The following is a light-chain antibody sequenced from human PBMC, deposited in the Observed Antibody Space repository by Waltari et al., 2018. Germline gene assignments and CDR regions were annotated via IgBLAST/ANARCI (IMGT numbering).Light chain of an antibody. CDR2: WAS. CDR3: HQYYITPLT. V-gene: IGKV4-1*01. J-gene: IGKJ4*01. Sequence: DIVMTQSPDSLAVSLGEMATVNCNSSQSVFYSSNNKDYLAWYQQKPGQHPKLLIYWASTRVSGVPARFSGSGSGTDFTLTISSLQAEDVAVYYCHQYYITPLTFGGGTKVEIK. CDR1: QSVFYSSNNKDY.